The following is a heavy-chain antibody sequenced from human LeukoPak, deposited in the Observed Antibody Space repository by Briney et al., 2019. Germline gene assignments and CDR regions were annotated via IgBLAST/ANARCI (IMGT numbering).Heavy chain of an antibody. CDR1: GFTFSSYW. CDR2: IKQDGSEK. D-gene: IGHD6-6*01. J-gene: IGHJ5*02. CDR3: ARMEPYYSSSPRWFDP. V-gene: IGHV3-7*01. Sequence: GGSLRLSCAASGFTFSSYWMHWVRQAPGKGLEWVANIKQDGSEKYYVDSVKGRFTISRDNAKNSLYLQMNSLRAEDTAVYYCARMEPYYSSSPRWFDPWGQGTLVTVSS.